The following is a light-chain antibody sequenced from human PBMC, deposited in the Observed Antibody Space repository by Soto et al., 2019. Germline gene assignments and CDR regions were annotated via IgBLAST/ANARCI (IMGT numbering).Light chain of an antibody. J-gene: IGLJ1*01. CDR3: SSYTNINKRACV. Sequence: QSALTQPASVSGSPGQSITLSCTGTSGDIGSYNRVSWYQQHPGKAPKLIIYEVTDRPSGVSNRFSGSKSGNTASLTISGLQAEYAAEYYCSSYTNINKRACVFGIGTKLTVL. CDR2: EVT. CDR1: SGDIGSYNR. V-gene: IGLV2-14*01.